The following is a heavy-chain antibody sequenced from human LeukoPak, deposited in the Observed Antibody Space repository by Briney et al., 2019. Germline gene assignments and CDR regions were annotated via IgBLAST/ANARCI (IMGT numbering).Heavy chain of an antibody. Sequence: SVKVSCKASGYTFTSYYMHWVRQAPGQGLEWMGGIIPIFGTANYAQKFQGRVTITTDESTSTAYMELSSLRSEDTAVYYCARGGNSGDWGQGTLVTVSS. CDR3: ARGGNSGD. J-gene: IGHJ4*02. CDR2: IIPIFGTA. CDR1: GYTFTSYY. D-gene: IGHD4-23*01. V-gene: IGHV1-69*05.